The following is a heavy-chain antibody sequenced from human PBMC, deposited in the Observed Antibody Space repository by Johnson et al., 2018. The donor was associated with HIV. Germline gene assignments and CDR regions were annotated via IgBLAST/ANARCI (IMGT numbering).Heavy chain of an antibody. Sequence: QVQLVESGGGVVQPGRSLRLSCAASGFTFSSYAMHWVRQAPGKGLEWMAFILYDGSNKYFTDSVRCRFTISRDNSKNTLFLQINSLRAEDTAVYYCASSITMIVVVTGGAFDIWGQGTMVTVSS. J-gene: IGHJ3*02. CDR1: GFTFSSYA. V-gene: IGHV3-30-3*01. CDR2: ILYDGSNK. D-gene: IGHD3-22*01. CDR3: ASSITMIVVVTGGAFDI.